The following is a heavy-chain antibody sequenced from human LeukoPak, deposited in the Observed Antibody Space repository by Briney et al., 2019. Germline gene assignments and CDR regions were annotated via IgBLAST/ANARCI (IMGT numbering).Heavy chain of an antibody. D-gene: IGHD1-26*01. Sequence: ASVKVSCKASGYTFTSYGISWVRQAPGQGLEWMGWINAYNGNTNYAQKLQGRVTMTTDTSTSTAYMELRSLRSDDTAVYYCARRVGAPSRPGWFDPWGQGTLVTVSS. CDR2: INAYNGNT. J-gene: IGHJ5*02. CDR3: ARRVGAPSRPGWFDP. V-gene: IGHV1-18*01. CDR1: GYTFTSYG.